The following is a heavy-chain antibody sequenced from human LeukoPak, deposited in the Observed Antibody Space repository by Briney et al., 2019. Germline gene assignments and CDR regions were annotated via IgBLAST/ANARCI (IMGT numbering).Heavy chain of an antibody. CDR1: GFTFSSYA. J-gene: IGHJ4*02. CDR3: AKSRWELPVYFDY. CDR2: ISGSGGST. Sequence: GGSLRLSCAVSGFTFSSYAMSWVCQAPGKGLEWVSAISGSGGSTYYADSVKGRFTISRDNSKNTLYLQMNSLRAEDTAVYNHAKSRWELPVYFDYWGQGNVVTVSS. D-gene: IGHD1-26*01. V-gene: IGHV3-23*01.